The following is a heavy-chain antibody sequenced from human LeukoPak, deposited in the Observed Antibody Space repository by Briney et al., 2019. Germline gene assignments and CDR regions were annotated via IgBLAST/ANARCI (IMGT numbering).Heavy chain of an antibody. Sequence: KTGGSLRLSCAASGFTFDNYAMIWVRLAPGRGLEWVANIKQDGSKKSYVDSVKGRFTISRDNAKNSLYLQMNSLRAEDTAIYYCTRVGYIDEGIDYWGQGTLVTVSS. J-gene: IGHJ4*02. CDR2: IKQDGSKK. D-gene: IGHD5-24*01. CDR1: GFTFDNYA. V-gene: IGHV3-7*04. CDR3: TRVGYIDEGIDY.